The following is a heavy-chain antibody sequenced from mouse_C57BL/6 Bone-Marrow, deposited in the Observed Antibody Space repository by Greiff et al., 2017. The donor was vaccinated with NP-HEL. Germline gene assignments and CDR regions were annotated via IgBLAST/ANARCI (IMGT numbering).Heavy chain of an antibody. D-gene: IGHD1-1*01. J-gene: IGHJ1*03. CDR1: GYTFTSYW. CDR2: IHPSDSDT. Sequence: VQLQQPGAELVKPGASVKVSCKASGYTFTSYWMHWVKQRPGQGLEWIGRIHPSDSDTNYNQKFKGKATLTVDKSSSTAYMKRRSLTSEESAVYYGAIEYYGSSFHWYFDVWGTGTTVTVSS. CDR3: AIEYYGSSFHWYFDV. V-gene: IGHV1-74*01.